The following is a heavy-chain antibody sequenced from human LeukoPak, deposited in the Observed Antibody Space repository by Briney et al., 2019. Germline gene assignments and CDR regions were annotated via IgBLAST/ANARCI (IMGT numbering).Heavy chain of an antibody. CDR2: IYTSGST. Sequence: PSETLSLTCTVSGGSISSYYWSWIRQPAGKGLEWIGRIYTSGSTNYSPYLESRVTMSVDTSKNQFSLKLSSVTAADTAVYYCAREGGRYCSSTSCYTIDYWGQGTLVTVSS. V-gene: IGHV4-4*07. D-gene: IGHD2-2*02. J-gene: IGHJ4*02. CDR1: GGSISSYY. CDR3: AREGGRYCSSTSCYTIDY.